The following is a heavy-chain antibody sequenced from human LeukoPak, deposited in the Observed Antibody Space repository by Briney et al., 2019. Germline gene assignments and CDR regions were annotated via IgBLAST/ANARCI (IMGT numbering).Heavy chain of an antibody. D-gene: IGHD6-19*01. CDR1: GFTVSSNY. Sequence: PGGSLRLSCAASGFTVSSNYMNWVRQAPGKGLEWVSVMYSGGSTYYADSVKGRFTISRDNSKNMVYLQMNSLRAEDTAVYYCAIVNSPFGSGWYFDFWGQGTLVTVSS. J-gene: IGHJ4*02. V-gene: IGHV3-66*01. CDR3: AIVNSPFGSGWYFDF. CDR2: MYSGGST.